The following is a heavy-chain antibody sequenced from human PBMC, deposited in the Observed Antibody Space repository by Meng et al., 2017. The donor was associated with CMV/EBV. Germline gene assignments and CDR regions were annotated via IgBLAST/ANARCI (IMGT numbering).Heavy chain of an antibody. V-gene: IGHV3-30*04. D-gene: IGHD2-2*01. Sequence: GGSLRLSCAASGFTFSSYAMHWVRQAPGKGLEWVAVISYDGSNKYYADSVKGRFTISRDNSKNTLYLQMNSLRAEDTAVYYCARSGYCSSTSCYEGWFDPWGQGTLVTAPQ. CDR3: ARSGYCSSTSCYEGWFDP. J-gene: IGHJ5*02. CDR1: GFTFSSYA. CDR2: ISYDGSNK.